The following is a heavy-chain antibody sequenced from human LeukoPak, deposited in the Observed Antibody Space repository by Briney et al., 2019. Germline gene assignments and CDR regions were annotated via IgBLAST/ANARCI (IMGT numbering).Heavy chain of an antibody. V-gene: IGHV3-30-3*01. J-gene: IGHJ6*02. CDR1: GFTFSSYA. CDR2: ISYDGSNK. Sequence: GGSLRLSCAASGFTFSSYAMHWVRQAPGKGLEWVAVISYDGSNKYCADSVKGRFTISRDNSKNTLYLQMNSLRAEDTAVYYCARDPPPPNYYDSSGYFRGYYYYYGMDVWGQGTTVTVSS. CDR3: ARDPPPPNYYDSSGYFRGYYYYYGMDV. D-gene: IGHD3-22*01.